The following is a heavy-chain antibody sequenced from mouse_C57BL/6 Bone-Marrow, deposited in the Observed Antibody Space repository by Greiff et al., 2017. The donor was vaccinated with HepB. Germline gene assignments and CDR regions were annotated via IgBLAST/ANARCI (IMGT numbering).Heavy chain of an antibody. J-gene: IGHJ4*01. Sequence: EVMLVESGEGLVKPGGSLKLSCAASGFTFSSYAMSWVRQTPEKRLEWVAYISSGGDYIYYADTVKGRFTISRDNARNTLYLQMSSLKSEDTAMYYCTRGGIYYYGSSYVGYAMDYWGQGTSVTVSS. CDR3: TRGGIYYYGSSYVGYAMDY. CDR1: GFTFSSYA. D-gene: IGHD1-1*01. CDR2: ISSGGDYI. V-gene: IGHV5-9-1*02.